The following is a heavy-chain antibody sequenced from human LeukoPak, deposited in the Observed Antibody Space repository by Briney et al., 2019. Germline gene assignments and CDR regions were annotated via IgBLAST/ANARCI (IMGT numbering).Heavy chain of an antibody. CDR2: IKQDGSEK. CDR1: GFTFSSYW. V-gene: IGHV3-7*01. J-gene: IGHJ6*02. Sequence: GGSLRLSCAASGFTFSSYWMSWVRQAPGKGLEWVANIKQDGSEKYYVDSVKGRFTISRDNAKNSLYLQMNSQRAEDTAVYYCARDVCSSTSCYGWVYYYYYGMDVWGQGTTVTVSS. D-gene: IGHD2-2*01. CDR3: ARDVCSSTSCYGWVYYYYYGMDV.